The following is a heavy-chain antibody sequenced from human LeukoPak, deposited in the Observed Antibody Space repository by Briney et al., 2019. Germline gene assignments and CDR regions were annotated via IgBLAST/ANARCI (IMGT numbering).Heavy chain of an antibody. J-gene: IGHJ4*02. CDR1: GFTFSSYS. Sequence: GGSLRLSGAASGFTFSSYSMNWFRKAPGKGLEGVSSISSSSSYIYYAGSVKGRFTISIDNAKNSLYLQMNSLRAEDTAVYYCARRVSCWSEIDYWGQGTLVTVSS. CDR3: ARRVSCWSEIDY. CDR2: ISSSSSYI. V-gene: IGHV3-21*01. D-gene: IGHD6-19*01.